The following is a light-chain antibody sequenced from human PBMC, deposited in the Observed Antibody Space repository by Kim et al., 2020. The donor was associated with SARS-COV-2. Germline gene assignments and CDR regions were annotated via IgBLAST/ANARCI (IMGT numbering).Light chain of an antibody. Sequence: GRRVSICCSGGRSNIASNVVNWYQQLPGTAPKRLIFSNDYRPSGVPDRFSGSKSGTSASLDSSGLQSEDGADYYCAAWDDSLNGSVFGGGTQLTVL. V-gene: IGLV1-44*01. CDR1: RSNIASNV. CDR2: SND. CDR3: AAWDDSLNGSV. J-gene: IGLJ3*02.